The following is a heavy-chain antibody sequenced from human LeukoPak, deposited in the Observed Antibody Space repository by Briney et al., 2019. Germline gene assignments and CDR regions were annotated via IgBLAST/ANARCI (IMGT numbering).Heavy chain of an antibody. CDR2: VSGSGGST. D-gene: IGHD3-3*01. Sequence: AGGSLRLSCAASGFTFSSYAMSWVRQAPGKGLEWVSAVSGSGGSTYYADSVKGRFTISRDNSKNTLYLQMNSLRAEDTAVYYCAKDPHPYYDFWSGYLWGQGTLVTVSS. CDR1: GFTFSSYA. J-gene: IGHJ5*02. V-gene: IGHV3-23*01. CDR3: AKDPHPYYDFWSGYL.